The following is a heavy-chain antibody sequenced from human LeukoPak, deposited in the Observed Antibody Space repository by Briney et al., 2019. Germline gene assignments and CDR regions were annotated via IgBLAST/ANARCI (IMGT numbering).Heavy chain of an antibody. J-gene: IGHJ4*02. Sequence: GGSLRLSCAASGFTFSSYWMHWVRQPPGKGLVWVSRINSDGGSTTYADSVKGRFTISRDNAKNSLYLQMNSLRAEDTAVYYCASDRSLIASLYYFDNWGQGTLVTVSS. CDR1: GFTFSSYW. V-gene: IGHV3-74*01. CDR2: INSDGGST. CDR3: ASDRSLIASLYYFDN. D-gene: IGHD3-22*01.